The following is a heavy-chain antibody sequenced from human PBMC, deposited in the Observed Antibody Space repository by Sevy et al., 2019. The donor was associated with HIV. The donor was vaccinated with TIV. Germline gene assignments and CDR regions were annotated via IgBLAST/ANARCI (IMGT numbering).Heavy chain of an antibody. CDR3: AKDYMLNLWRGYFDS. Sequence: GGSLRLSCAASGLTFNSHAMSWVRQPPGRGLEWVSAISGSGETKVYAYSGRGRFTISRDNSKNTLFLVMNSLRAEDTAVYYCAKDYMLNLWRGYFDSWGQGTLVTVSS. CDR2: ISGSGETK. D-gene: IGHD3-3*01. V-gene: IGHV3-23*01. CDR1: GLTFNSHA. J-gene: IGHJ4*02.